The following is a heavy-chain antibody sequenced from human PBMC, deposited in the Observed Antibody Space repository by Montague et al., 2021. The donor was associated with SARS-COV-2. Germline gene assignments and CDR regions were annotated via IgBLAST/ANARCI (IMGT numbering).Heavy chain of an antibody. CDR1: GDSVSSNSAA. J-gene: IGHJ6*02. CDR3: ARVGVGIMVRGVIPAYYYYGMDV. D-gene: IGHD3-10*01. CDR2: TYYRSKWYN. V-gene: IGHV6-1*01. Sequence: CAISGDSVSSNSAAWNWVRQSPSRGLEWLGRTYYRSKWYNDYAVSVKSRITINPDTSKNQFSLKLSSVTAADTAVYYCARVGVGIMVRGVIPAYYYYGMDVWGQGTTVTVSS.